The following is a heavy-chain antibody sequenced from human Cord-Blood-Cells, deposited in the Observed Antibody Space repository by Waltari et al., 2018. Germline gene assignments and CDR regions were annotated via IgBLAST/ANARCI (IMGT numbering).Heavy chain of an antibody. Sequence: EVQLVESGGGLVQPGGSLRLSCAASGFTFSSYWMSWVRQAPGKGLEWVANIKQDGSEKYYVDSVKGRFTISRDNAKNSLYLQMNSLRAEDTAVYYCARGMTPSGYDFWSGYYDYWGQGTLVTVSS. J-gene: IGHJ4*02. D-gene: IGHD3-3*01. CDR3: ARGMTPSGYDFWSGYYDY. CDR1: GFTFSSYW. CDR2: IKQDGSEK. V-gene: IGHV3-7*01.